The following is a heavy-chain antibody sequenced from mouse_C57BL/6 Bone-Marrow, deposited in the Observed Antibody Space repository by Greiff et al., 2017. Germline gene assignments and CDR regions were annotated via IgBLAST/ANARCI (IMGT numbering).Heavy chain of an antibody. CDR2: IYPGSGNT. D-gene: IGHD2-1*01. V-gene: IGHV1-76*01. Sequence: QVQLQQSGAELVRPGASVKLSCKASGYTFTDYYINWVKQRPGQGLEWIARIYPGSGNTYYNEKFKGKATLTAEKSSSTAYMQLSSLTSEDSAVYFCARNLYGNPLYFDYWGQGTTLTVSS. CDR1: GYTFTDYY. J-gene: IGHJ2*01. CDR3: ARNLYGNPLYFDY.